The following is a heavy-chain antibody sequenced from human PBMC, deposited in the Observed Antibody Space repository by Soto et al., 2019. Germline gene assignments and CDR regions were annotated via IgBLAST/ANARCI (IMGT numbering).Heavy chain of an antibody. D-gene: IGHD5-12*01. Sequence: QLVESGGALVQTGGSLRLSCAASGFTFSSYEMDWVRQAPGKGLEWVAYISSSGISLYGDSVRGRFTISRDNADNSLYQQMNSLTAEDTAVYYCTKEKSVMSSGYDAFDIWGRGTMVTVSS. V-gene: IGHV3-48*03. CDR2: ISSSGIS. CDR3: TKEKSVMSSGYDAFDI. J-gene: IGHJ3*02. CDR1: GFTFSSYE.